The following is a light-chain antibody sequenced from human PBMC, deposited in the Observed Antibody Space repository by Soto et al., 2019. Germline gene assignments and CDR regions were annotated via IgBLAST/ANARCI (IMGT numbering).Light chain of an antibody. CDR1: STDVGGYNY. CDR2: GVN. J-gene: IGLJ1*01. CDR3: SSYAGSINC. V-gene: IGLV2-8*01. Sequence: QSALTQPPSASGSPGQSVAISCTGTSTDVGGYNYVPWYQQHPGKAPKLLIYGVNKRPSGVPDRFSGSKSGNPASLTVSGRQAEEEANYYCSSYAGSINCLGTGTK.